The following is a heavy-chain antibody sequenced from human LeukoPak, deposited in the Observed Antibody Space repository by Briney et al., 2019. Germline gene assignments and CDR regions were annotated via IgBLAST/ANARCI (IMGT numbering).Heavy chain of an antibody. Sequence: GGSLRLSCAASGFTFSSYAMYWVRQAPGKGLEWVAVISYDGSNKYYADSVKGRFTISRDNSKNTLYLQMNSLRAEDTAVYYCARDAAAAGSMGLDYWGQGTLVTVSS. CDR3: ARDAAAAGSMGLDY. D-gene: IGHD6-13*01. CDR2: ISYDGSNK. V-gene: IGHV3-30*01. J-gene: IGHJ4*02. CDR1: GFTFSSYA.